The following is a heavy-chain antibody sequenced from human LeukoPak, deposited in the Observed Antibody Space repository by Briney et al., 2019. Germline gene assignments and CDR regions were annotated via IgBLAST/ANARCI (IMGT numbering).Heavy chain of an antibody. Sequence: GGSLRLSCGASGFTFSSYAMHWVRQAPGKGLEWVAVISYDGSNKYYADSVKGRFTISRDNSKNTLYLQMNSLRAEDTAVYYCASGQLRYFDWLLRFDYWGQGTLVTVSS. D-gene: IGHD3-9*01. V-gene: IGHV3-30*04. CDR2: ISYDGSNK. CDR3: ASGQLRYFDWLLRFDY. CDR1: GFTFSSYA. J-gene: IGHJ4*02.